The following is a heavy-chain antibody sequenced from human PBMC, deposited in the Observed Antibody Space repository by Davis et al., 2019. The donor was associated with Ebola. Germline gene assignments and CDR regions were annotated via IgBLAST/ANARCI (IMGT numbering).Heavy chain of an antibody. J-gene: IGHJ5*02. CDR2: ISGSGGST. Sequence: PGGSLRLSCAASGFTFSSYAMSWVRQAPGKGLEWVSAISGSGGSTYYADSVKGRFTISRDNSKNTLYLQMNSLRAEDTAVYYCAKERYCSSTSCAAAGWFDPWGQGTLVTVSS. CDR1: GFTFSSYA. D-gene: IGHD2-2*01. V-gene: IGHV3-23*01. CDR3: AKERYCSSTSCAAAGWFDP.